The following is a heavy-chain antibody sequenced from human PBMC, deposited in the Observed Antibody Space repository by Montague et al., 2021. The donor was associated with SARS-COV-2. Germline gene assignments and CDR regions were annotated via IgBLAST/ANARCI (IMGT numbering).Heavy chain of an antibody. V-gene: IGHV4-61*02. CDR2: IYTSGST. CDR3: ARVGVGTMVRGVIPAHYYNGMDV. Sequence: TLSLTCTVSGGSISSGSYYWSWIRQPAGKGLEWIGRIYTSGSTNYNPSLKSRVTISVDTSKNQFSLKLSSVTAADTAVYYCARVGVGTMVRGVIPAHYYNGMDVWGKGTTVTVPS. CDR1: GGSISSGSYY. J-gene: IGHJ6*04. D-gene: IGHD3-10*01.